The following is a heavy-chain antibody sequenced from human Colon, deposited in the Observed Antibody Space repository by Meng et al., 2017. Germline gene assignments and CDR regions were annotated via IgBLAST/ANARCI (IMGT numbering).Heavy chain of an antibody. D-gene: IGHD6-13*01. V-gene: IGHV3-74*01. Sequence: VELVEAGGGLVQRWGSLRLSWEASGFTFSDFWMHWVRQAPGKGLEWVSRIIGDGSARDYADSVKGRFIISRDNAKTTVYLEMNNLRAEDTAIYYCARDLHIAAANYWGQGTLVTVSS. CDR3: ARDLHIAAANY. CDR2: IIGDGSAR. J-gene: IGHJ4*02. CDR1: GFTFSDFW.